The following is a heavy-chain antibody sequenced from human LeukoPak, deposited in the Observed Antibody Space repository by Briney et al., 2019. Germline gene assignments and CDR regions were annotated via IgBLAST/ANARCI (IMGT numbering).Heavy chain of an antibody. Sequence: GGSLRRYCSAYRFSCSSFAMSWLRHAQGQGLEWVPGISGSSVDTHYAGSVKVRFRISRDNPANTLYLQMNSLREEDTAVYYCASGTYRLGDYRGLGTQVAVSS. CDR1: RFSCSSFA. D-gene: IGHD3-10*01. V-gene: IGHV3-23*01. CDR3: ASGTYRLGDY. J-gene: IGHJ4*02. CDR2: ISGSSVDT.